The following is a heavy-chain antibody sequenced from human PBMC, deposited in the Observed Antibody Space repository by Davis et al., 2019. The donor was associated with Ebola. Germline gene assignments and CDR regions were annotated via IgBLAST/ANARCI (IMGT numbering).Heavy chain of an antibody. D-gene: IGHD3-10*01. V-gene: IGHV4-39*01. CDR1: GGSISSSSYY. Sequence: PSETLSLTCTVSGGSISSSSYYWGWIRQPPGKGLEWIGNIYYSGRTYNNPSLKSRVTISADTSKNQFSLKLSSVTAADTAVYYCVRLDGVVRGANYYYYGMDVWGQGTTVTVSS. CDR3: VRLDGVVRGANYYYYGMDV. CDR2: IYYSGRT. J-gene: IGHJ6*02.